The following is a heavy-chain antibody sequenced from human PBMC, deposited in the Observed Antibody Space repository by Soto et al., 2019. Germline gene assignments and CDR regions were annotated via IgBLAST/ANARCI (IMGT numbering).Heavy chain of an antibody. V-gene: IGHV4-4*07. CDR1: GGSISSYY. CDR3: ARYYDSNDYYYYYGMDV. D-gene: IGHD3-22*01. Sequence: SETLSLTCTVSGGSISSYYWSWIRQPAGKGLEWIGRIYTSGSTNYNPSLKSRVTMSVDTSKNQFSLKLSSVTAADTAVYYCARYYDSNDYYYYYGMDVWGQGTTVTVSS. J-gene: IGHJ6*02. CDR2: IYTSGST.